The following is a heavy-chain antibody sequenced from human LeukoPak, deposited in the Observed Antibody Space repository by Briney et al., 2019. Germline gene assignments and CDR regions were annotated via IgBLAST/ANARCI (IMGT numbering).Heavy chain of an antibody. J-gene: IGHJ3*02. Sequence: PGGSLRLSCVASGFTFSNYDMKWVRQAPGKGLEWVSSISSTTTIYYADSVKGRFTISRDNAKNTLYLQMNSLRAEDTAVYSCAKDGFVVVVGSSGGAFDIWGQGTLVTVSS. V-gene: IGHV3-69-1*01. D-gene: IGHD2-15*01. CDR3: AKDGFVVVVGSSGGAFDI. CDR1: GFTFSNYD. CDR2: ISSTTTI.